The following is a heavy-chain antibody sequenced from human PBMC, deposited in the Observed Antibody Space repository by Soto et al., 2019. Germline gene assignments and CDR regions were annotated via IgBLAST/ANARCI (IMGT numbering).Heavy chain of an antibody. V-gene: IGHV1-18*01. CDR2: ITGYNGNT. D-gene: IGHD5-12*01. CDR3: ARDDGRRRYDRFDY. CDR1: GYTFTHYG. Sequence: QVQLVQSGAEVKKPGASVKVSCKASGYTFTHYGISWVRQAPGQGLEWMGWITGYNGNTYYAQKLQGRVTMTTDTSTSTAYMELRSLSSDDTAVYYCARDDGRRRYDRFDYWGQGTLVTVSS. J-gene: IGHJ4*02.